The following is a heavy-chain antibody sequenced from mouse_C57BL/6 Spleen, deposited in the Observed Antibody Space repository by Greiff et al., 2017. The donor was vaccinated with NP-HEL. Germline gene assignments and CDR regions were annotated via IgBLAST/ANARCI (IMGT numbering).Heavy chain of an antibody. CDR1: GYSFTDYN. D-gene: IGHD4-1*01. Sequence: EVQLQQSGPELVKPGASVKISCKASGYSFTDYNMNWVKQSHGKSLEWIGVINPNNGTTSYNQKFKGKATLTVDQSSSTAYMQLNSLTSEESSVYYCSRDLGNWGLFAYWGKGTLVTVAA. J-gene: IGHJ3*01. V-gene: IGHV1-39*01. CDR3: SRDLGNWGLFAY. CDR2: INPNNGTT.